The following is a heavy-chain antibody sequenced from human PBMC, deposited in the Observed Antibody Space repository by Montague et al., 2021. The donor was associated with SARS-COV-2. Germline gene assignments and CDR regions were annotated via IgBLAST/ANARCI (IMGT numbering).Heavy chain of an antibody. Sequence: TLSLTCIVSGSSGRSYYWSWIRQPPGKGLEWIGYIYDSGSTNYNPSLKSRVTISVDTSKNQFSLKLSSVTAADTAVYYCARENTVTTFGGPYYIDSWGQGTLVTVSA. CDR3: ARENTVTTFGGPYYIDS. CDR2: IYDSGST. CDR1: GSSGRSYY. V-gene: IGHV4-59*02. D-gene: IGHD4-17*01. J-gene: IGHJ4*02.